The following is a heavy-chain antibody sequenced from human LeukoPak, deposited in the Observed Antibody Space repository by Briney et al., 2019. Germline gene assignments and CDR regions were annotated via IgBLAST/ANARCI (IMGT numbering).Heavy chain of an antibody. CDR2: NYYSGST. V-gene: IGHV4-59*08. CDR1: GGSISSHY. Sequence: PSKTLSLTCTVSGGSISSHYWSWIRQPPGKGLEWIGYNYYSGSTNYNPSLKSRVTISVDTSKNQFSLKLSSVTAADTAVYYGARHFDYWGQGTLVTVSS. CDR3: ARHFDY. J-gene: IGHJ4*02.